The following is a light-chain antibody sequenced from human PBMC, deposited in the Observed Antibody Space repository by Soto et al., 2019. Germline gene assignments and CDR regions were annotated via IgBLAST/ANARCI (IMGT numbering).Light chain of an antibody. J-gene: IGKJ4*01. CDR3: QQYASSPLT. Sequence: ETVLTQSPGTLSLSPGERATLSCRASQNVGRNCVVWYQQKPGQAPRVLIYGASSRATGIPARFSGSGSGTDFTLTISRLEPEDFAVYYCQQYASSPLTFGGGTKVEVK. CDR2: GAS. V-gene: IGKV3-20*01. CDR1: QNVGRNC.